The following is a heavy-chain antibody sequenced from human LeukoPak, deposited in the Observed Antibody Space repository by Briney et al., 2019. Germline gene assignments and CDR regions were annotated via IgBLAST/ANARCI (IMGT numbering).Heavy chain of an antibody. J-gene: IGHJ5*02. CDR1: AFTFNKYD. V-gene: IGHV3-30*03. CDR3: ARDLVSGSYGGWFDP. CDR2: ISYDGTKR. D-gene: IGHD1-26*01. Sequence: PGGSLRLSCTISAFTFNKYDMNWVRQAPGKGLEWVAVISYDGTKRYYQDSVKGRFTISRDNSKNTLYLQVSSLRPEDTAVYYCARDLVSGSYGGWFDPRGQGTLVTVSS.